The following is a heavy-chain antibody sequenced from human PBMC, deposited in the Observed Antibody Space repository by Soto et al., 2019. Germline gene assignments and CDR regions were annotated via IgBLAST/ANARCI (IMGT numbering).Heavy chain of an antibody. D-gene: IGHD3-10*01. CDR2: ITGGRDST. V-gene: IGHV3-23*01. CDR3: AKLEHNSGGILDY. CDR1: GFTFSSYA. J-gene: IGHJ4*02. Sequence: PGGSLRLSCAASGFTFSSYAMSWVRQAPGKGLEWVSAITGGRDSTWYADSVKGRFTISRDNSKTTLYLQMNSLRAEDTALYYCAKLEHNSGGILDYWGQGTLVT.